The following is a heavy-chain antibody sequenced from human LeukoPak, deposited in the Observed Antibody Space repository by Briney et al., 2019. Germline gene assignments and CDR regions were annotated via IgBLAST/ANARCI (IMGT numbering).Heavy chain of an antibody. CDR2: IIPIFGTA. CDR3: ASPGGGEQWLVPRRTDAFDI. V-gene: IGHV1-69*01. D-gene: IGHD6-19*01. J-gene: IGHJ3*02. CDR1: GGTFSSYA. Sequence: GSSVKVSCKASGGTFSSYAISWVRQAPGQGLEWMGGIIPIFGTANYAQKFQGRVTHTADESTRTAYMALSSLLYEDTAGYDCASPGGGEQWLVPRRTDAFDIWGQGTMVTVSS.